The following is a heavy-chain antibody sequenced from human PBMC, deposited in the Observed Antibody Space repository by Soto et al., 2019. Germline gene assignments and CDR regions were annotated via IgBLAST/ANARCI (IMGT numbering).Heavy chain of an antibody. CDR2: ISWNSGNI. V-gene: IGHV3-9*01. Sequence: EVQLVESGGGLVQPGRSLRLSCAASGFTFDDYAMHWVRQAPGKGLEWVSGISWNSGNIGYADSVKGRFTISRDNAKNSLYLQMNRLRAEDTALYYCAKSPSSTHFDYWGQGTLVAVSA. D-gene: IGHD2-2*01. CDR1: GFTFDDYA. CDR3: AKSPSSTHFDY. J-gene: IGHJ4*02.